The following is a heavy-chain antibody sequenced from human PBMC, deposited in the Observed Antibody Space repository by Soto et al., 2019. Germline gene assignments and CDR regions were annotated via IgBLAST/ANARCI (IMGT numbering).Heavy chain of an antibody. J-gene: IGHJ6*02. CDR1: GFSLSTGGVG. CDR2: IYWNDDK. D-gene: IGHD2-21*01. Sequence: QITLKESGPTLVKPTQTLTLTCTFSGFSLSTGGVGVGWIRQPPGRALEWLALIYWNDDKRYSPSPKSRLSIMKDTSKNQVVLTMTNMDPVDTATYYCVHDKSGWRWLPDVWGHGTAVIVSS. CDR3: VHDKSGWRWLPDV. V-gene: IGHV2-5*01.